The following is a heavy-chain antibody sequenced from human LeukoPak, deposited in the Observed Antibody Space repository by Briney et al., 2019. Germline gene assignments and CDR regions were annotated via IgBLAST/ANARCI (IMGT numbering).Heavy chain of an antibody. J-gene: IGHJ4*02. CDR2: IYSGGST. D-gene: IGHD3-16*02. CDR3: ARDDYVWGSYRSY. Sequence: GGSLRLSCAASGFTFSTYAMHWVRQAPGKGLEWVSVIYSGGSTYYADSVKGRFTISRDNSKNTLYLQMNSLRAEDTAVYYCARDDYVWGSYRSYWGQGTLVTVSS. CDR1: GFTFSTYA. V-gene: IGHV3-66*01.